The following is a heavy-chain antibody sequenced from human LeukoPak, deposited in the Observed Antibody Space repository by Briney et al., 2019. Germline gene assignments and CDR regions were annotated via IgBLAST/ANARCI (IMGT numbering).Heavy chain of an antibody. CDR3: ARHDSSSWGRFDP. CDR1: GFTFSSYA. CDR2: ISGSGGST. D-gene: IGHD6-13*01. V-gene: IGHV3-23*01. Sequence: GGSLRLSCAASGFTFSSYAMSWVRQAPGKGLEWVSAISGSGGSTYYADSVKGRFTISRDNSKNTLYLQMNSLRAEDTAMYYCARHDSSSWGRFDPWGQGTLVTVSS. J-gene: IGHJ5*02.